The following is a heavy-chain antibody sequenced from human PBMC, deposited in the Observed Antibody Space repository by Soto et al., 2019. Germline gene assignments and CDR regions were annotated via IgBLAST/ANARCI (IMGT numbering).Heavy chain of an antibody. CDR1: GYTFTSYD. V-gene: IGHV1-8*01. D-gene: IGHD2-8*01. Sequence: QVQLVQSGAEVKKPGASVKVSCKASGYTFTSYDINWVRQATGQGLEWMGWMNPNSGNTGYAQKFQGRVTMTRNTSISTAYMELSSLRSEDTAVYYCAVRVYAPTDYYYYGMDVWGQGTTFTVSS. CDR3: AVRVYAPTDYYYYGMDV. J-gene: IGHJ6*02. CDR2: MNPNSGNT.